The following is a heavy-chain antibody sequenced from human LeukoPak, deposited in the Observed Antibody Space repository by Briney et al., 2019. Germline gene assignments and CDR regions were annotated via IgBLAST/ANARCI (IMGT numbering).Heavy chain of an antibody. CDR3: ARDGDTMIGDAFDI. V-gene: IGHV3-48*01. CDR1: GFTFSSYS. D-gene: IGHD3-22*01. Sequence: PGGSLRLSCAASGFTFSSYSMNWVRQAPGKGLEWVSYISSSSSTIYYADSVKGRFTISRDNAKNSLYLQMNSLRAEDTAVYYCARDGDTMIGDAFDIWGQGTMVTVSS. CDR2: ISSSSSTI. J-gene: IGHJ3*02.